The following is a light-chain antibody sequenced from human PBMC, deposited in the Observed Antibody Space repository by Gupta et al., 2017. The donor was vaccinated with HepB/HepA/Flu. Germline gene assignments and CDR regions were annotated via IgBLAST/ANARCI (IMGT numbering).Light chain of an antibody. CDR2: ATS. V-gene: IGKV3-20*01. CDR1: QTININF. J-gene: IGKJ1*01. Sequence: EVLLTQSPGTLSLSLGERGTPSCRASQTININFLVWYQQKPGQAPRLLFYATSRATAVPDRFSGSGSGTEFTLTIDRREPEDVAVYYCQQEDQSPYTFGQGTKVEIK. CDR3: QQEDQSPYT.